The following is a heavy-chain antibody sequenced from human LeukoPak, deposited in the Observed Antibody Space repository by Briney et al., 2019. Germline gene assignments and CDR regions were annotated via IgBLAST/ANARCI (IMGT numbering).Heavy chain of an antibody. V-gene: IGHV3-23*01. D-gene: IGHD1-26*01. CDR1: GFTFSSYV. Sequence: PGGSLRLSCAASGFTFSSYVMSWIRQAPGKGLEWVSGISWNSGSIGYADSVKGRFTISRDNSKNTLYLQMNSPRAEDTAVYYCARGGSYLSAFDIWGQGTMVTVSS. CDR3: ARGGSYLSAFDI. J-gene: IGHJ3*02. CDR2: ISWNSGSI.